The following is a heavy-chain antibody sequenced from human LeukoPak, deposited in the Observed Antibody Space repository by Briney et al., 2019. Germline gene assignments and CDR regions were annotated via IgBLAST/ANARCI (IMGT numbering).Heavy chain of an antibody. CDR3: ARGTDTAMAWYYYMDV. CDR1: GFTFSSYS. D-gene: IGHD5-18*01. J-gene: IGHJ6*03. CDR2: ISSSSSYI. Sequence: GGSLRLSCAASGFTFSSYSMNWVRQAPGKGLEWVSSISSSSSYIYYADSVKGRFTISRDNAKNSLYLQMNSLRVEDTAVYYCARGTDTAMAWYYYMDVWGKGTTVTVSS. V-gene: IGHV3-21*01.